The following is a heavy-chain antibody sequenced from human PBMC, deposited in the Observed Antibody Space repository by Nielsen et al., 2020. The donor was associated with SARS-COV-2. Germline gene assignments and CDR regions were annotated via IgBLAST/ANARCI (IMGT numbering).Heavy chain of an antibody. Sequence: GESLKISCAASGFTVSSNYMSWVRQAPGKGLEWVANIKQDGSEKYYVDSVKGRFTISRDNAKNSLYMQMNSLRADDTAVYYCARDYYSNLDYWGQGTLVTVSS. CDR3: ARDYYSNLDY. D-gene: IGHD4-11*01. J-gene: IGHJ4*02. CDR1: GFTVSSNY. V-gene: IGHV3-7*03. CDR2: IKQDGSEK.